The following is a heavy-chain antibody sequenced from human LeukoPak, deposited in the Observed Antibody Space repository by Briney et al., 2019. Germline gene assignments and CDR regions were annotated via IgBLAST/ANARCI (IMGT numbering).Heavy chain of an antibody. CDR3: AKDRVEAAAGSIDY. Sequence: PGGSLTLSCAASGFTFSSYGMHWVRQAPGKGLEGVAFIRYDGSNKYYADSVKGRFTISRDNSKNTLYLQMNSLRAEDTALYYCAKDRVEAAAGSIDYWGQGTLVTVSS. V-gene: IGHV3-30*02. J-gene: IGHJ4*02. D-gene: IGHD6-13*01. CDR2: IRYDGSNK. CDR1: GFTFSSYG.